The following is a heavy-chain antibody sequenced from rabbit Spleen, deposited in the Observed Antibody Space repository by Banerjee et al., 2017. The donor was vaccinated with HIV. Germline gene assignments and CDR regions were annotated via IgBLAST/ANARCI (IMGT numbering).Heavy chain of an antibody. Sequence: QEQLEESGGDLVKPEGSLTLTCTASGFSFSSSYYMCWVRQAPGKGLEWIACIYGGSSGNTYYASWVNGRFTISKTSSTTVTLQMTSLTAADTATYFCARDGSNSSGYEFDLWGPGTLVTVS. CDR1: GFSFSSSYY. CDR2: IYGGSSGNT. V-gene: IGHV1S45*01. D-gene: IGHD1-1*01. J-gene: IGHJ4*01. CDR3: ARDGSNSSGYEFDL.